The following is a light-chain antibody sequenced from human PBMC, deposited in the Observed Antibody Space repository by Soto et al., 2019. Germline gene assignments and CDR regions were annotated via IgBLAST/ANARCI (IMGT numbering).Light chain of an antibody. Sequence: IALTQSPGTLSLSPGERATLYCRASQTISRNFLAWYQQKPSQAPRLLIYGASSRVTGFPARFSGSGSGTDFTLTISSLQSDDFAVYYCQQYDNWPWTFGQGTKVDIK. CDR3: QQYDNWPWT. J-gene: IGKJ1*01. CDR2: GAS. CDR1: QTISRN. V-gene: IGKV3-15*01.